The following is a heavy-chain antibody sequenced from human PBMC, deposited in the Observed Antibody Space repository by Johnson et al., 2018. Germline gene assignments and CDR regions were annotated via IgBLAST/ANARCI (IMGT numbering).Heavy chain of an antibody. Sequence: VQLVESGGGLVQPGRSXRLSCVASGLTFDDHAMHWVRQAPGKGLEWISVITWNSGTIAYADSVKGRFTISSDNAKNSLYLEMNSLRLEDTALYFCAKEKGIAVSRGMDVWGQGTTVTVSS. CDR2: ITWNSGTI. D-gene: IGHD6-19*01. CDR3: AKEKGIAVSRGMDV. V-gene: IGHV3-9*01. CDR1: GLTFDDHA. J-gene: IGHJ6*02.